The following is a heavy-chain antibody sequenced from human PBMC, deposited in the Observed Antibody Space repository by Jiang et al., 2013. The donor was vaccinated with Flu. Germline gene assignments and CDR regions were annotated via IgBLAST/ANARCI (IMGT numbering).Heavy chain of an antibody. J-gene: IGHJ4*02. CDR3: ARDGRWVGTTGTTGDY. CDR2: ISSSSSYS. V-gene: IGHV3-21*01. D-gene: IGHD1-1*01. Sequence: ISSSSSYSILRRLSXGRFTISRDNAKNSLYLQMNSLRAEDTAVYYCARDGRWVGTTGTTGDYWGQGTLVTVSS.